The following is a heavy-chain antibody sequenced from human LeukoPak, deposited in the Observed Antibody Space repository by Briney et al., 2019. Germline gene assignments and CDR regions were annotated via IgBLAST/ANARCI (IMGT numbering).Heavy chain of an antibody. CDR1: GVSISSYY. D-gene: IGHD3-3*01. V-gene: IGHV4-59*08. CDR3: ARSPPTDDFFSYYFDY. CDR2: MYYSGST. J-gene: IGHJ4*02. Sequence: SSETLSLTCTVSGVSISSYYWGWIRQPPGKGLEWIGDMYYSGSTNYNPSLKSRVTISIDTSKKEFSLKLTSVTAADTAVYYCARSPPTDDFFSYYFDYWGQGTLVTVSS.